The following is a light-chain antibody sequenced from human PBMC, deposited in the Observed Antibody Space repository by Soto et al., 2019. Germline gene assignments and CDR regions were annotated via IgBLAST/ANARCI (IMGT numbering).Light chain of an antibody. CDR2: AAS. CDR1: QSISTY. V-gene: IGKV1-39*01. J-gene: IGKJ4*01. CDR3: QQSYNVPLA. Sequence: DLQMTQSPSSLSASVGDRVTITCRASQSISTYVNWYQQKPGKAPELLIYAASSLQSGVPSRFTGSGSGTDFTLTISNLQPEDFATYFWQQSYNVPLAFGGGTKVEIQ.